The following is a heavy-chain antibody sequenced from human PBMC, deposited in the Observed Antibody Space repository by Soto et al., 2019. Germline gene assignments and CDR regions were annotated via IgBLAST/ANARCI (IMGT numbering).Heavy chain of an antibody. D-gene: IGHD2-2*01. CDR2: INPNSGGT. V-gene: IGHV1-2*04. Sequence: ASVKVSCKASGYTFTGYYMHWVRQAPEQGLEWMGWINPNSGGTNYAQKFQGWVTMTRDTSISTAYMELSRLRSDDTAVYYCARSNQLLSSGYYGMDVWGQGTTVTVSS. CDR1: GYTFTGYY. J-gene: IGHJ6*02. CDR3: ARSNQLLSSGYYGMDV.